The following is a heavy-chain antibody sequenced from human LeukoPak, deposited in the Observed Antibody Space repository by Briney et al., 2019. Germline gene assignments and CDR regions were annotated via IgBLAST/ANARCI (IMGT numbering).Heavy chain of an antibody. Sequence: PGGSLRLSCAASGVTFRSNAMTWVCQAPGKGLGWVSGISGSGYSTYYADSVKGRFTISRDNSKNTLYLQMNSLRAEDTAVDYCAKDPPRFGVVIIAYYFDYWGQGTLVTVSS. V-gene: IGHV3-23*01. CDR3: AKDPPRFGVVIIAYYFDY. CDR2: ISGSGYST. CDR1: GVTFRSNA. D-gene: IGHD3-3*01. J-gene: IGHJ4*02.